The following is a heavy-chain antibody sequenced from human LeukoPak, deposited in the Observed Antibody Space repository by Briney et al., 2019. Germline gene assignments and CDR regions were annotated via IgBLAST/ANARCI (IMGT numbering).Heavy chain of an antibody. J-gene: IGHJ5*02. Sequence: SETLSLTCTVSGGSISSVSSSNYYWGWIRQPPGKGLDWIGNIHYSGSTFYNPSLKSRVTISVDTSKNQFSLKLSSVTAADTAVYYCARPGYSSSWYQSGWFDPWGQGTLVTVSS. V-gene: IGHV4-39*01. CDR2: IHYSGST. CDR1: GGSISSVSSSNYY. D-gene: IGHD6-13*01. CDR3: ARPGYSSSWYQSGWFDP.